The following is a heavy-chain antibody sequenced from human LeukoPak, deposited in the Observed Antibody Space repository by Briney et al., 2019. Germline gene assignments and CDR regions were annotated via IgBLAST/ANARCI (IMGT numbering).Heavy chain of an antibody. V-gene: IGHV3-30*18. Sequence: PGGSLRLSCAASGFTFSSYGMHWVRQAPGKGLEWVAVISYDGSNKYYAGSVKGRFTISRDNSKNTLYLQMNSLRAEDTAVYYCAKDRRNGDYFDYWGQGTLVTVSS. CDR2: ISYDGSNK. D-gene: IGHD3-10*01. CDR1: GFTFSSYG. J-gene: IGHJ4*02. CDR3: AKDRRNGDYFDY.